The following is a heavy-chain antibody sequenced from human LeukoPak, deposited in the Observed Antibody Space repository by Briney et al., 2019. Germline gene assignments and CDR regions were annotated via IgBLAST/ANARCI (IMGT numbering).Heavy chain of an antibody. V-gene: IGHV1-8*01. J-gene: IGHJ5*02. CDR3: AILGVIIQNPPYNWFDP. D-gene: IGHD3-10*01. CDR1: GYTFTSYD. Sequence: GASVKVSCKASGYTFTSYDINWVRQATGQGLEWMGWMNPNSGNTGYAQRFQGRVTMTRNTSISTAYMELSSLRSEDTAVYYCAILGVIIQNPPYNWFDPWGQGTLVTVSS. CDR2: MNPNSGNT.